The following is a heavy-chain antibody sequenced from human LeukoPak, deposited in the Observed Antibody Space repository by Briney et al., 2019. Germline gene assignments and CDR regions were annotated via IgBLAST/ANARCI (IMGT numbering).Heavy chain of an antibody. V-gene: IGHV3-30-3*01. CDR3: ATWDVGATMDWFDP. Sequence: GGSLRLSCAASGFTFSSYVMHWVRQAPGKGLEWVAVISYDGSNKYYADSVKGRFTISRDNSKNTLYLQMNSLRAEDTAVYYCATWDVGATMDWFDPWGQGTLVTVSS. D-gene: IGHD1-26*01. J-gene: IGHJ5*02. CDR1: GFTFSSYV. CDR2: ISYDGSNK.